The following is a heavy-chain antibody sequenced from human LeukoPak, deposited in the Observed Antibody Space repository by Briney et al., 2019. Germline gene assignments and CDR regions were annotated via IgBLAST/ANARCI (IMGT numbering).Heavy chain of an antibody. Sequence: PGGSLRLSCAASGFTFSTYSMSWVRQAPGKGLEWVSSISSSSSYIYYADSVKGRFTISRDNAKNSLCLQMNSLRAEDTAVYYCARVGYSPRMDCTNGVCYPGDAFDIWGQGTMVTVSS. CDR3: ARVGYSPRMDCTNGVCYPGDAFDI. J-gene: IGHJ3*02. D-gene: IGHD2-8*01. V-gene: IGHV3-21*01. CDR1: GFTFSTYS. CDR2: ISSSSSYI.